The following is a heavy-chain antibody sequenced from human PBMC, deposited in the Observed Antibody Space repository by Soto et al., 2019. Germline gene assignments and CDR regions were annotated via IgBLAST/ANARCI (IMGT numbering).Heavy chain of an antibody. D-gene: IGHD2-21*02. J-gene: IGHJ4*02. Sequence: EVRLVQAGAEVKKPGESLKISCEASGYSFSSHWIGWVRQTPGKGPEWMGFIYVGDSETRYSPSFQGQITITDAKAITTACLHGSSLTASDSATYYCVIAQGLRFRVDFWGQGTLVTVS. CDR1: GYSFSSHW. V-gene: IGHV5-51*03. CDR3: VIAQGLRFRVDF. CDR2: IYVGDSET.